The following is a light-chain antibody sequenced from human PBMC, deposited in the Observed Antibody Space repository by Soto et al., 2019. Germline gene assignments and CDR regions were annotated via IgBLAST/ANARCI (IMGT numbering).Light chain of an antibody. V-gene: IGLV2-11*01. CDR3: CSYAGTCTVV. CDR1: SSDVGGYNY. Sequence: QSALTQPRSVSGSPGQSVTISCTGTSSDVGGYNYVSWYQQHPGKAPKLMIYDGNRRPSGVPDRFSGSKSGNTASLTISGLQAEDEADYDCCSYAGTCTVVFGGGTKLTVL. J-gene: IGLJ2*01. CDR2: DGN.